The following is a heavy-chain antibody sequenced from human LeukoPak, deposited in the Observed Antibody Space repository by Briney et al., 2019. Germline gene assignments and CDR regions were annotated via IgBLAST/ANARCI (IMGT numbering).Heavy chain of an antibody. CDR3: ARHMYSSSPWSSYYYYMDV. J-gene: IGHJ6*03. D-gene: IGHD6-13*01. V-gene: IGHV4-61*02. CDR2: LYTSEST. Sequence: NASETLSLTCTVSGGSISSSSYYWSWIRQPAGKGLEWIGRLYTSESTTYNPSLRSRVTMSLDTSKNQFSLKLSSVTAADTAVYYCARHMYSSSPWSSYYYYMDVWDKGTTVTISS. CDR1: GGSISSSSYY.